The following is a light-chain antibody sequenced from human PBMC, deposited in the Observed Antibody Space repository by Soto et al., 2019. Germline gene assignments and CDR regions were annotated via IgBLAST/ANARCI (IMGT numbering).Light chain of an antibody. V-gene: IGLV1-44*01. CDR1: SSNIGSNT. Sequence: QSALTQPPSASGTHGQRVTISCSGSSSNIGSNTVNWYQQLPGTAPKLLIYSNNQRPSGVPDRFSGSKSGTSASLAISGLQSEDEADYYCAAWDDSLNGPVFGTGTKVTVL. J-gene: IGLJ1*01. CDR3: AAWDDSLNGPV. CDR2: SNN.